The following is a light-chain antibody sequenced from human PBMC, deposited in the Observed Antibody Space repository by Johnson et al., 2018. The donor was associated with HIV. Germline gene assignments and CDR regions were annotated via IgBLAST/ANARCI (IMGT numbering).Light chain of an antibody. Sequence: QSVLTQPPSVSAAPGQKVTISCSGSSSNIGNNYLSWYQQLPVTAPKLLIYENNKRPSGIPNRFSGSKSGASATLAIAGLQTGDEADYYCGTWDSSLSAVVFGTGTKVTV. CDR3: GTWDSSLSAVV. V-gene: IGLV1-51*02. CDR1: SSNIGNNY. J-gene: IGLJ1*01. CDR2: ENN.